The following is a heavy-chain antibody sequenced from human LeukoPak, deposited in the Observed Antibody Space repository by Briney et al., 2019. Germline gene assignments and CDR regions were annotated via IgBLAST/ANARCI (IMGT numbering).Heavy chain of an antibody. CDR1: GYTFTDYY. CDR3: ATVIIVGATGWFDP. J-gene: IGHJ5*02. Sequence: ASVKVSCKASGYTFTDYYMHWVQQAPGKGLEWMGRVDPEDGETIYAEKFQGRVTITADTSTDTAYMELSSLRSEDTAVYYCATVIIVGATGWFDPWGQGTLVTVSS. V-gene: IGHV1-69-2*01. D-gene: IGHD1-26*01. CDR2: VDPEDGET.